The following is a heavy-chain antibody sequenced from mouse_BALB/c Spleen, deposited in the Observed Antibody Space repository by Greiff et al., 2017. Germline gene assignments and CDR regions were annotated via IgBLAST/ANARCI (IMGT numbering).Heavy chain of an antibody. CDR3: ARRGMGYYAMDY. J-gene: IGHJ4*01. Sequence: QVQLQQPGAELVKPGASVKLSCKASGYTFTSYWMHWVKQRPGQGLEWIGEIDPSDSYTNYNQKFKGKATLTVDKSSSTAYMQLSSLTSEDSAVYYCARRGMGYYAMDYWGQGTSVTVSS. D-gene: IGHD2-3*01. CDR1: GYTFTSYW. CDR2: IDPSDSYT. V-gene: IGHV1-69*02.